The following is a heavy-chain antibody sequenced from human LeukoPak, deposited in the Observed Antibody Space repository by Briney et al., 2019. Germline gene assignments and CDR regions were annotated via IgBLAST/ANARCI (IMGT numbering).Heavy chain of an antibody. CDR2: IKTRSDGGTT. Sequence: GGSLRLSCTVSGFTFYNTWMNWVRRAPGKGLEWVGRIKTRSDGGTTDYAAPIKGRFTISRDDSKNTLFLQMNSLKTEDTAVCYCATGGYDFSYWGQGTLVTVSS. V-gene: IGHV3-15*07. D-gene: IGHD5-12*01. CDR3: ATGGYDFSY. CDR1: GFTFYNTW. J-gene: IGHJ4*02.